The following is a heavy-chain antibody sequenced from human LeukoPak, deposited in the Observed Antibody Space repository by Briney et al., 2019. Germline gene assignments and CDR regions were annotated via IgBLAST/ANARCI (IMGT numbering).Heavy chain of an antibody. Sequence: PGRSLRLSCAVSGFTFDDYAMHWVRQAPGKGLEWVSGISWNSGSIGYADSVKGRFTISRDNAKNSLYLQMNSLRAEDTALYYCAKDGHYYDSSGYLDYWGQGTLVTVSS. V-gene: IGHV3-9*01. J-gene: IGHJ4*02. CDR1: GFTFDDYA. D-gene: IGHD3-22*01. CDR2: ISWNSGSI. CDR3: AKDGHYYDSSGYLDY.